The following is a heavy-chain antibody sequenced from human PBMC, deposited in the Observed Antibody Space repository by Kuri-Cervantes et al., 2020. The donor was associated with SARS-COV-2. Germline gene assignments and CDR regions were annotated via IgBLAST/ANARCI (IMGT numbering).Heavy chain of an antibody. Sequence: GESLKISCTVSGFTIYNYAMMWVRQAPGKGLEWVSVISGSGGRTNYAASVDGRFTISRDDSKNTLHLQMDGLTAEDTAVYYCAKRQDFWSGYYTPHIDYWGQGALVTVSS. CDR3: AKRQDFWSGYYTPHIDY. CDR1: GFTIYNYA. V-gene: IGHV3-23*01. J-gene: IGHJ4*02. CDR2: ISGSGGRT. D-gene: IGHD3-3*01.